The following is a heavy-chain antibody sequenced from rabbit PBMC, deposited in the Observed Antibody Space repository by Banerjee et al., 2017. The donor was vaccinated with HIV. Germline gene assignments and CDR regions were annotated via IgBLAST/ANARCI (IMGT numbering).Heavy chain of an antibody. CDR2: INTISGDT. D-gene: IGHD8-1*01. Sequence: QSLEESGGGLFQPGGSLTLTCTASGFSFSNGYVMCWVRQAPGKGLEWIACINTISGDTVYATWAKGRFTISKASWTTVTLQMTSLTAADTATYFCAKYAGDSYYALWGPGTLVTVS. J-gene: IGHJ4*01. V-gene: IGHV1S40*01. CDR3: AKYAGDSYYAL. CDR1: GFSFSNGYV.